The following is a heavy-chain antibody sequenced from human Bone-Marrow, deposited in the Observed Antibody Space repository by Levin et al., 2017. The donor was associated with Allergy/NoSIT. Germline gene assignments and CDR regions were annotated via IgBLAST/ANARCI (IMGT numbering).Heavy chain of an antibody. CDR1: GYTFTSFD. V-gene: IGHV1-8*01. D-gene: IGHD4-17*01. Sequence: ASVKVSCKAFGYTFTSFDIKWLRQATGQGLEWMGWINPNSGNTGYAQKFQGRVTMTANTATNTAYMEVTSLGSDDTAVYYCARGWGTTVTPLDSWGQGTLVTVSS. CDR3: ARGWGTTVTPLDS. CDR2: INPNSGNT. J-gene: IGHJ4*02.